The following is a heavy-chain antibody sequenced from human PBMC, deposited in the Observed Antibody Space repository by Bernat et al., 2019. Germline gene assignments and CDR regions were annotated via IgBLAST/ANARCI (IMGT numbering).Heavy chain of an antibody. V-gene: IGHV4-30-4*01. CDR3: ARVVYGGNSDNWFDP. CDR1: GGSISSGYYY. D-gene: IGHD4-23*01. J-gene: IGHJ5*02. CDR2: IYYSGST. Sequence: QVQLQESGPGLVKPSQTLSLTCTVSGGSISSGYYYWGWIRQPPGKGLEWIGYIYYSGSTYYNPSLKSRVTISVDTSKIQFSLRLGSVTAADTGVYDCARVVYGGNSDNWFDPWGQGTLVTVSS.